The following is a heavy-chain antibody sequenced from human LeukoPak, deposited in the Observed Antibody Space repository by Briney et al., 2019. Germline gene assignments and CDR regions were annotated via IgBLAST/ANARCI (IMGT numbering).Heavy chain of an antibody. Sequence: SETLSLTCAVYGGSFSGYYWSWIRQPPGKGLEWIGEINHSGSTNYNPSLKSRVTISVDTSKNQFSLKLSSVTAAGTAVYYCARGSVTMVRGAPPHLYWGQGTLVTVSS. CDR3: ARGSVTMVRGAPPHLY. V-gene: IGHV4-34*01. CDR1: GGSFSGYY. J-gene: IGHJ4*02. D-gene: IGHD3-10*01. CDR2: INHSGST.